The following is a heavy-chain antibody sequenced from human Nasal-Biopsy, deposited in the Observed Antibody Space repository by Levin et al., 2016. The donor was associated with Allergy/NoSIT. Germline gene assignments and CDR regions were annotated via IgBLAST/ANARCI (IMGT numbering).Heavy chain of an antibody. CDR1: GFTFSRQG. V-gene: IGHV3-33*05. J-gene: IGHJ6*02. CDR2: ILFDGSMR. D-gene: IGHD3-10*01. Sequence: GGSLRLSCAASGFTFSRQGMHWVRQAPGKGLEWVAGILFDGSMRYYADFVKDRFTISRDDSKNTLYLQMSSLRAEDTGAYFCAKDQDFYYGSESLVFALDVWGQGTTVTVSS. CDR3: AKDQDFYYGSESLVFALDV.